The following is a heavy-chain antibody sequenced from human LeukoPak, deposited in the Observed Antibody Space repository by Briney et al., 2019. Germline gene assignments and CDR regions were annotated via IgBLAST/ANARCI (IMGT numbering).Heavy chain of an antibody. CDR2: ISGSGGST. V-gene: IGHV3-23*01. D-gene: IGHD3-22*01. Sequence: PGGSLRLSCAVSGFTFSSYAMSWVRQAPGKGLEWVSTISGSGGSTYYADSVKGRFTISRDNSKNTLYLQMNSLRVDVTAVYYCAKARYDDSGYLDYWGQGTLVTVSS. CDR3: AKARYDDSGYLDY. CDR1: GFTFSSYA. J-gene: IGHJ4*02.